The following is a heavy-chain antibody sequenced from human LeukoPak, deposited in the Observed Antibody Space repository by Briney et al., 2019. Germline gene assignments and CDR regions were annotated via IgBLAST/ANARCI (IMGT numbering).Heavy chain of an antibody. CDR2: ISYDGSNK. D-gene: IGHD3-10*01. J-gene: IGHJ6*03. V-gene: IGHV3-30*18. Sequence: GGSLRLSCAASGFTFSSYGMHWVRQAPGKGLEWVAVISYDGSNKYYADSVKGRFTISRDNSKNTLYLQMNSLRAEDTAVYYCAKDQYYYGSGYYMDVWGKGTTVTVSS. CDR3: AKDQYYYGSGYYMDV. CDR1: GFTFSSYG.